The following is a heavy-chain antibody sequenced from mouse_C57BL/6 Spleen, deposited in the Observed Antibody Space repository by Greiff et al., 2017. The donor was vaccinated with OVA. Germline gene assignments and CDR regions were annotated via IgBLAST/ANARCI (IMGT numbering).Heavy chain of an antibody. V-gene: IGHV1-53*01. D-gene: IGHD2-4*01. J-gene: IGHJ2*01. CDR1: GYTFTSYW. CDR2: INPSNGGT. CDR3: ARDDDYDGGRVDY. Sequence: QVQLQQPGPELVKPGASVKLSCKASGYTFTSYWMHWVTQRPGQGLEWIGNINPSNGGTNYNEKFKSKATLTVDKSSSTAYMQLSSLTSEDSAVYYCARDDDYDGGRVDYWGQGTTLTVAS.